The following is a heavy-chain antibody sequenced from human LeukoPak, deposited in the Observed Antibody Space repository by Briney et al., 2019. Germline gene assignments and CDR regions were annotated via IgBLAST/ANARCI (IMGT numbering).Heavy chain of an antibody. CDR1: GFTVNNNY. V-gene: IGHV3-66*02. CDR2: IYSGGST. D-gene: IGHD6-19*01. Sequence: PGGSLRLSCAVSGFTVNNNYMSWVRQAPGKGLKWASVIYSGGSTYYADSVKGRFTISRDNSKSTLYLQMNSLKAEDTAVYYCARGASLYSSDWYYPYWGQGTLVTVSS. CDR3: ARGASLYSSDWYYPY. J-gene: IGHJ4*02.